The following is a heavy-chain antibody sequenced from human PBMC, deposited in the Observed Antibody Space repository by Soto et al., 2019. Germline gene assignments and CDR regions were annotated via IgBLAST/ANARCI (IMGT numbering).Heavy chain of an antibody. D-gene: IGHD1-7*01. V-gene: IGHV5-10-1*01. Sequence: GESLKISCKASGYSFTSYWIIWVRQMPGRGLEWMGRIDPSDSYTDYNPAFQGHIIISSDKSTSTVYLQLTTLKASDNGMYYCARPQGGTDWLDPRGQGTLVTVSS. J-gene: IGHJ5*02. CDR1: GYSFTSYW. CDR3: ARPQGGTDWLDP. CDR2: IDPSDSYT.